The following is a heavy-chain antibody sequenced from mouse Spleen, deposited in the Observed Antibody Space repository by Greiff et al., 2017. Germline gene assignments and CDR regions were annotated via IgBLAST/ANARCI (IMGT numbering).Heavy chain of an antibody. D-gene: IGHD3-2*01. V-gene: IGHV1-69*01. Sequence: QVQLQQPGAELVMPGASVKLSCKASGYTFTSYWMHWVKQRPGQGLEWIGEIDPSDSYTNYNQKFKGKATLTVDKSSSTAYMQLSSLTSEDSAVYDCARTARAAWFAYWGQGTLVTVSA. CDR2: IDPSDSYT. CDR3: ARTARAAWFAY. J-gene: IGHJ3*01. CDR1: GYTFTSYW.